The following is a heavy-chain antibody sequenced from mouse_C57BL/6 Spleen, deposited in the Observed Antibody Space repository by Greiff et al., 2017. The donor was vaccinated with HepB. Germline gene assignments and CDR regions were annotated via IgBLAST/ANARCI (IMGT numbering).Heavy chain of an antibody. CDR1: GFTFSSYA. CDR3: ARDHGWYFDV. V-gene: IGHV5-4*01. Sequence: EVQLVESGGGLVKPGGSLKLSCAASGFTFSSYAMSWVRQTPEKRLEWVATISDGGSYTYYPDNVKGRFTISRDNAKNNLYLQMSHLKSEDTAMYYCARDHGWYFDVWGTGTTVTVSS. J-gene: IGHJ1*03. CDR2: ISDGGSYT.